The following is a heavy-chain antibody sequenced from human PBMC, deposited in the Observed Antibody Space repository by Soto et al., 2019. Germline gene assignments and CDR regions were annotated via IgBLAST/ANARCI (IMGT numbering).Heavy chain of an antibody. CDR3: ASGNPRISGSSREWFDR. V-gene: IGHV4-59*01. J-gene: IGHJ5*01. CDR2: IYYSGIT. Sequence: PSETLSLTCTVSGGSISSYYCSWIREPPWQGLERIGYIYYSGITNYNPSLKSRGTISLDTSKNQFSLKLSSLTSADTAGYYCASGNPRISGSSREWFDRLGQGILVTVSS. D-gene: IGHD1-26*01. CDR1: GGSISSYY.